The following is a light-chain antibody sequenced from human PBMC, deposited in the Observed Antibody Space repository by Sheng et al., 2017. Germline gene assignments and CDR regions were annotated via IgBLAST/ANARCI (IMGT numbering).Light chain of an antibody. V-gene: IGLV3-19*01. CDR1: TLRGYY. CDR3: NSRDRSGKRLV. J-gene: IGLJ2*01. CDR2: GKN. Sequence: SSELTQDPAVSVGLGQTVTITCQGDTLRGYYASWYQQKPGRAPVLVFYGKNTDPQGSQTDSLGSSSETTASLDHPLGLGRKMRLDYYCNSRDRSGKRLVFGAGTKLTV.